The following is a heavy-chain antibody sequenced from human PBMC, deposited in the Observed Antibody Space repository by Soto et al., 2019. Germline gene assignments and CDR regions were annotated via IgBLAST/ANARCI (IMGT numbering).Heavy chain of an antibody. CDR2: INHSGST. CDR3: ARGRSQYDWDHHFDY. Sequence: PSETLSLTCAVYGGSFSGYYWSWIRQPPGKGVEWIGEINHSGSTNCNPSLKSRVTSSVDTSKNQFSLKLSSVTAADTAVYSCARGRSQYDWDHHFDYGGKGPMVTDSS. D-gene: IGHD3-9*01. J-gene: IGHJ4*02. CDR1: GGSFSGYY. V-gene: IGHV4-34*01.